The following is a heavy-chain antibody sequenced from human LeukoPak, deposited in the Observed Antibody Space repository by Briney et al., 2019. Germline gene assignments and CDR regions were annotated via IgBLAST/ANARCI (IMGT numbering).Heavy chain of an antibody. D-gene: IGHD3-3*01. CDR3: ARNPIRFLEWLPTFDY. CDR1: GGTFSSYA. Sequence: GASVKVSCKASGGTFSSYAISWVRQAPGQGLEWMGGIIPIFGTANYAQKFQGRVKITADESTSTAYMELSSLRSEDTAVYYCARNPIRFLEWLPTFDYWGQGTLVTVSS. J-gene: IGHJ4*02. CDR2: IIPIFGTA. V-gene: IGHV1-69*13.